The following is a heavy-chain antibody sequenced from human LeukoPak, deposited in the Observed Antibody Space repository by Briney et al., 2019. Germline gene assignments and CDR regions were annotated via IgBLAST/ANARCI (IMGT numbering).Heavy chain of an antibody. J-gene: IGHJ4*02. V-gene: IGHV1-2*02. CDR1: GYTFTGYY. D-gene: IGHD3-10*01. CDR3: TRDLKPPPSATYGSGSLDY. Sequence: ASVKVSCKASGYTFTGYYMHWVRQAPGQGLEWMGWINPNSGGTNYAQKFQGRVTMTRDTSISTAYMELSRLRSDDTAVYYCTRDLKPPPSATYGSGSLDYWGQGTLVTVSS. CDR2: INPNSGGT.